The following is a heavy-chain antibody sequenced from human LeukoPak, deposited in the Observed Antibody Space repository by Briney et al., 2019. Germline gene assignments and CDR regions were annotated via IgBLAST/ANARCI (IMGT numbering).Heavy chain of an antibody. Sequence: PGGSLRLSCVASGLNFDDSAMHWVRHAPGKGLEWVSLISADGGSTFSAGSVKGRFSISRDNSKNSLYLQMNSLRSEDTAMYYCAKESGKFDYWGQGTLVAVSS. V-gene: IGHV3-43*02. CDR2: ISADGGST. CDR1: GLNFDDSA. J-gene: IGHJ4*02. CDR3: AKESGKFDY.